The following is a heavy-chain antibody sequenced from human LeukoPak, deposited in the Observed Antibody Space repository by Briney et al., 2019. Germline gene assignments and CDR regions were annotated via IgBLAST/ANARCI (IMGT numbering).Heavy chain of an antibody. D-gene: IGHD3-10*01. J-gene: IGHJ4*02. CDR3: ARHLLVRGDIF. CDR2: IPYSGNA. V-gene: IGHV4-59*08. Sequence: PSETLSLTCTVSGGSVTAYYWSWIRQHPGKGLEWMASIPYSGNANYNPSLKSRITISLDTSKNQISLRVNSVSAADTAVYYCARHLLVRGDIFWGQGTLVTVSS. CDR1: GGSVTAYY.